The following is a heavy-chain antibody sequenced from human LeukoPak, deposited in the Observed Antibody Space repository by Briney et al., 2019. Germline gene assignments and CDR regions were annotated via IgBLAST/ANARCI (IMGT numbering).Heavy chain of an antibody. Sequence: PGGSLRLSCAASGFTFDDYAMHWVRQAPGKGLEWVSGISWNSGSIGYADSVKGRFTISRDNSKNTLYLQMNSLRAEDTAVYYCAKDHELGGMTTVVRIDYWGQGTLVTVSS. CDR1: GFTFDDYA. CDR3: AKDHELGGMTTVVRIDY. D-gene: IGHD4-23*01. J-gene: IGHJ4*02. CDR2: ISWNSGSI. V-gene: IGHV3-9*01.